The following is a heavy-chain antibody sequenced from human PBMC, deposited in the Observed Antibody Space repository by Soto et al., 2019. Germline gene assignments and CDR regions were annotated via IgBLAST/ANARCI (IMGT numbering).Heavy chain of an antibody. V-gene: IGHV4-39*01. CDR3: ARLLSYGAYFDY. CDR2: IYYSGST. Sequence: QLQLQESGPGLVKPSETLSLTCTVSGGSISSSSYYWGWIRQPPGEGLEWIGSIYYSGSTYYNPSLKSQVTISVDTSKNQFSLQLSSVTAADTAVYYCARLLSYGAYFDYWGQGTLVTVSS. CDR1: GGSISSSSYY. D-gene: IGHD4-17*01. J-gene: IGHJ4*02.